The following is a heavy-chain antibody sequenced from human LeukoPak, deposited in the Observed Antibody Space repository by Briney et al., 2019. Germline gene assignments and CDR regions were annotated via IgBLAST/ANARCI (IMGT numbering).Heavy chain of an antibody. Sequence: SETLSLTCTVSGGSISSGGYYWSWIRQPPGKGLEWIGYIYHSGSTYYNPSLKSRVTISVDRSKNQFSLKLSSVTAADTAVYYCARDLTDYYGSGSYKSFGYWGQGTLVTVSS. CDR3: ARDLTDYYGSGSYKSFGY. D-gene: IGHD3-10*01. CDR2: IYHSGST. V-gene: IGHV4-30-2*01. CDR1: GGSISSGGYY. J-gene: IGHJ4*02.